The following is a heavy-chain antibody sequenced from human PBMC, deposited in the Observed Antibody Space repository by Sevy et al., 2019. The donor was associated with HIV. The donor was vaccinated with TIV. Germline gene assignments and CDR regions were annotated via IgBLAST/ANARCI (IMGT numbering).Heavy chain of an antibody. V-gene: IGHV3-11*01. J-gene: IGHJ4*02. CDR2: ISSSGSTI. CDR3: ARVWTTVVTTDEYYFDY. Sequence: GGSLRLSCAASGFTFSDYYMSWIRQAPGKGLEWVSYISSSGSTIYYADSVKGRFTISRDNAKNSLYLQMNSLRAEYTAVYYCARVWTTVVTTDEYYFDYWGQGTLVTVSS. D-gene: IGHD4-17*01. CDR1: GFTFSDYY.